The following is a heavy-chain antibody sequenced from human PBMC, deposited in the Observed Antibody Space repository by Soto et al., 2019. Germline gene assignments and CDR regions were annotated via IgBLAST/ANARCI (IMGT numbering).Heavy chain of an antibody. V-gene: IGHV3-23*01. Sequence: GGSLRLSCAASGFTFSSYAMSWVRQAPGKGLEWVSAISGSGGSTYYADSVKGRFTISRDNSKNTLYLQMNSLRAEDTAVYYCAKDSPHIVVVPAATFSFDYWGQGTLVTVSS. D-gene: IGHD2-2*01. CDR1: GFTFSSYA. CDR3: AKDSPHIVVVPAATFSFDY. CDR2: ISGSGGST. J-gene: IGHJ4*02.